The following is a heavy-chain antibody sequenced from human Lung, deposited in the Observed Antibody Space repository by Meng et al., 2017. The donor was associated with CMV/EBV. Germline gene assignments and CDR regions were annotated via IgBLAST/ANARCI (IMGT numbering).Heavy chain of an antibody. CDR2: ISYDGNN. CDR3: AREGPDYNSSYFDY. J-gene: IGHJ4*02. Sequence: QVQLGESGGGVGRPGRSLRLTCAASGFTFRTYAMHWVRQAPGKGLEWMTIISYDGNNKYADSVKGRFTISRDNSKNTLYLQMNSLRTEDTAVYYCAREGPDYNSSYFDYWGQGTLVTVSS. D-gene: IGHD2/OR15-2a*01. CDR1: GFTFRTYA. V-gene: IGHV3-30-3*01.